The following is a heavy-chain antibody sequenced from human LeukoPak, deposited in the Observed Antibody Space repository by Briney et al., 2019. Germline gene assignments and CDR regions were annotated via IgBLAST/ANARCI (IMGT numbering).Heavy chain of an antibody. D-gene: IGHD4-17*01. V-gene: IGHV4-61*02. Sequence: SETLSLTCTVSGYSISSGYYWSWIRQPAGKGLEWIGRIYTSGSTNYNPSLKSRVTISVDTSKNQFSLKLSSVTAADTAVYYCASTVYGATGYFDYWGQGTLVTVSS. J-gene: IGHJ4*02. CDR3: ASTVYGATGYFDY. CDR2: IYTSGST. CDR1: GYSISSGYY.